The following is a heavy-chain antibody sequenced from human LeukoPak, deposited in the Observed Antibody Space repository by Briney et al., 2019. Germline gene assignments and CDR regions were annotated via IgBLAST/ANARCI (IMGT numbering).Heavy chain of an antibody. D-gene: IGHD3-3*01. J-gene: IGHJ4*02. Sequence: SETLSLTCAVYGGSFSGYYWSWIRQPPGKGLEWVGEINHSGSTNYNPSLKSRVTISVDTSKNQFSLKLSSVTAADTAVYYCARSPPYDFWSGYYIGYYFDYWGQGTQVTVS. CDR3: ARSPPYDFWSGYYIGYYFDY. CDR1: GGSFSGYY. CDR2: INHSGST. V-gene: IGHV4-34*01.